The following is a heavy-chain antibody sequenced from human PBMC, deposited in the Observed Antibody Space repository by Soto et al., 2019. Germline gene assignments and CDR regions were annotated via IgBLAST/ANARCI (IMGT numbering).Heavy chain of an antibody. CDR2: IHYSETI. Sequence: QVQLQESGPGLVKASQTLSLTCTVSGASVNSGDYYWSWVRQPPGRGLEWIGYIHYSETIYYNPSLKSRVQILVETFKNRFSLEVSSVTAADTAVYYCARAHRYYDSSDIWGQGTTVTVSS. CDR1: GASVNSGDYY. CDR3: ARAHRYYDSSDI. J-gene: IGHJ3*02. V-gene: IGHV4-30-4*01. D-gene: IGHD3-22*01.